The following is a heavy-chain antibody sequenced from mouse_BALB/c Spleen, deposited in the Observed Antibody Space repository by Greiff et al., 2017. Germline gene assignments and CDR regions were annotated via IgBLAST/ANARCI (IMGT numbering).Heavy chain of an antibody. CDR1: GFTFNTYA. Sequence: EVMLVESGGGLVQPKGSLKLSCAASGFTFNTYAMNWVRQAPGKGLEWVARIRSKSNNYATYYADSVKDRFTISRDDSQSMLYLQMNNLKTEDTAMYYCVRRSMDYWGQGTSVTVSS. J-gene: IGHJ4*01. CDR3: VRRSMDY. CDR2: IRSKSNNYAT. V-gene: IGHV10-1*02.